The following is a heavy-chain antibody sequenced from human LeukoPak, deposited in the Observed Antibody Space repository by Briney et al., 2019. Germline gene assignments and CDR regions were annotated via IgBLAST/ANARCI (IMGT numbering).Heavy chain of an antibody. J-gene: IGHJ4*02. V-gene: IGHV1-69*13. CDR2: IIPIFGTA. Sequence: SVKVSCKASGGTFSSYAISWVRQAPGQGLEWMGGIIPIFGTANYAQKSQGRVTITADESTSTAYMELSSLRSEDTAVYYCARHPGIAAAGIDYWGQGTLVTVSS. D-gene: IGHD6-13*01. CDR3: ARHPGIAAAGIDY. CDR1: GGTFSSYA.